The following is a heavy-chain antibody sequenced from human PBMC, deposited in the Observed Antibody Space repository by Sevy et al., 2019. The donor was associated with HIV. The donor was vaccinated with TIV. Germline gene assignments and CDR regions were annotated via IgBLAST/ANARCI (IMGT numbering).Heavy chain of an antibody. CDR1: GYSLRKLS. D-gene: IGHD2-15*01. CDR3: ATVRLGYYSGSSYYQGDWFDP. V-gene: IGHV1-24*01. Sequence: GPSVKVSCKVFGYSLRKLSMHWVRQAPGKGLEWMGSLDPGNGEITYAQTLQGRVTMTEDTSTDTAYMELSSLTSEDTATYYCATVRLGYYSGSSYYQGDWFDPWGQGTLVTVSS. CDR2: LDPGNGEI. J-gene: IGHJ5*02.